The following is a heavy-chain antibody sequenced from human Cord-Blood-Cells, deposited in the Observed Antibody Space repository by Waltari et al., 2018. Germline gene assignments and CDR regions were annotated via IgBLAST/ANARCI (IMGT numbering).Heavy chain of an antibody. J-gene: IGHJ4*02. CDR1: GGSVSSGSYY. CDR2: IYYSGST. CDR3: ARALNSAAAFDY. V-gene: IGHV4-61*01. Sequence: QVQLQESGPGLVKPSETLSLTCTVSGGSVSSGSYYWSWIRQPPGKGLEWIGYIYYSGSTNYNPALKCRVTISVDTSKNQFALKLSSVTAADTAVYYCARALNSAAAFDYWGQGTLVTVSS. D-gene: IGHD2-2*01.